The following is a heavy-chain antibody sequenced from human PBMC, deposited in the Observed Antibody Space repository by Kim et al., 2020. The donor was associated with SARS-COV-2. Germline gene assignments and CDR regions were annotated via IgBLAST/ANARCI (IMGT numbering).Heavy chain of an antibody. CDR2: IYYSGST. CDR3: ARDSSGYNWFDP. D-gene: IGHD6-6*01. J-gene: IGHJ5*02. CDR1: GDSISSSSYY. V-gene: IGHV4-39*07. Sequence: SETLSLTCTVSGDSISSSSYYWGWIRQPPGKGLEWIGSIYYSGSTYYNPSLKSRVTILVDTSKNQFSLKLTSVTAADTAIYYCARDSSGYNWFDPWGQGTLVTVSS.